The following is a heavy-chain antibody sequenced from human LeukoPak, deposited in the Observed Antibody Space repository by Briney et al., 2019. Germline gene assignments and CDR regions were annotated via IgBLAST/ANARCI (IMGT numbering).Heavy chain of an antibody. CDR1: GGSLSNKY. J-gene: IGHJ4*02. CDR2: MSDSGTT. D-gene: IGHD3-3*01. Sequence: SETLSLTCRVSGGSLSNKYWSWIRQPPAKGLEWTGYMSDSGTTKQNPALTSRVTTSLDTSKNHLSLMLSSVTAADTAVYYCATHDSNGYYPYFFAYWGQGTVVTVSS. CDR3: ATHDSNGYYPYFFAY. V-gene: IGHV4-4*08.